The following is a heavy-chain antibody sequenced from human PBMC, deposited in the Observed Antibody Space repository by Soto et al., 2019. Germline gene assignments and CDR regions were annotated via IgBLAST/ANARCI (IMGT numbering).Heavy chain of an antibody. J-gene: IGHJ6*02. CDR3: AKDSSPRYYGSGSYYNYYYYGMDV. CDR2: ISYDGSNK. D-gene: IGHD3-10*01. Sequence: PGGSLRHSCADSEFTFRAWWMNCVSKDPGKGLEWVAVISYDGSNKYYADSVKGRFTISRDNSRNTLYLQMNSLRAEDTAVYYCAKDSSPRYYGSGSYYNYYYYGMDVWGQGTTVTV. V-gene: IGHV3-30*18. CDR1: EFTFRAWW.